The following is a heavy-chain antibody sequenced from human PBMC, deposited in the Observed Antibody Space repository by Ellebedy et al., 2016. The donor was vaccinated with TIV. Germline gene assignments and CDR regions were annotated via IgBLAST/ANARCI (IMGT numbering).Heavy chain of an antibody. D-gene: IGHD6-13*01. CDR1: GFTFDDYA. Sequence: PGGSLRLSCAASGFTFDDYAMHWVRQAPGKGLEWVSGISWNSGSMGYADSVKGRFTTSRDNAENSLYLQMNSLRAEDTAVYYCARLGVIAAAGASDYWGQGTLVIVSS. V-gene: IGHV3-9*01. CDR3: ARLGVIAAAGASDY. CDR2: ISWNSGSM. J-gene: IGHJ4*02.